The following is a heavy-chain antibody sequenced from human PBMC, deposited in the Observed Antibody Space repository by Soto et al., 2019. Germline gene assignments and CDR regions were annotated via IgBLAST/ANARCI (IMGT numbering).Heavy chain of an antibody. D-gene: IGHD3-16*01. CDR2: ISHDGSNK. CDR1: GFTFSRYG. Sequence: GGSLRLSCAAPGFTFSRYGMHWVRQAPGKGLEWVAVISHDGSNKYYADSVKGRFTISRDNSKNTLYLQMNSLRAEDTAVYYCARDKGVSNHDAFDIWGQGTMVTVSS. J-gene: IGHJ3*02. V-gene: IGHV3-30*03. CDR3: ARDKGVSNHDAFDI.